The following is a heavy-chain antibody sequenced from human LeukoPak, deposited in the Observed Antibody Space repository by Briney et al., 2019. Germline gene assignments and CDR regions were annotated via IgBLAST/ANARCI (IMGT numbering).Heavy chain of an antibody. J-gene: IGHJ4*02. D-gene: IGHD3-22*01. CDR2: INHSGST. CDR1: GGTFSGYY. CDR3: ARAQYYYDSSGQGGSFDY. Sequence: SETLSLTCAVYGGTFSGYYWSWIRQPPGKGLEWIGEINHSGSTNYHPSLKSRVTISVDTSRNQFSLQLSPVTAADTAVYYCARAQYYYDSSGQGGSFDYWGQGTLVTVSS. V-gene: IGHV4-34*01.